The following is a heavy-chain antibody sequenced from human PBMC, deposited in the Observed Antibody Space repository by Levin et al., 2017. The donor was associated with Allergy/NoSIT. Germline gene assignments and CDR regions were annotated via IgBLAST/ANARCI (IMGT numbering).Heavy chain of an antibody. Sequence: SGPTLVKPTQTLTLTCTFSGFSLSTSGMCVSWIRQPPGKALEWLARIDWDDDKYYSTSLKTRLTISKETSKNQVVLTMTNMDPVDTATYYCARHFGGSNWFDPWGQGTLVTVSS. V-gene: IGHV2-70*11. CDR2: IDWDDDK. D-gene: IGHD3-10*01. J-gene: IGHJ5*02. CDR1: GFSLSTSGMC. CDR3: ARHFGGSNWFDP.